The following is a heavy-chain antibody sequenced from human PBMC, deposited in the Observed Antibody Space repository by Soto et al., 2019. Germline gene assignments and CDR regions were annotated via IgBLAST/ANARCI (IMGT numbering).Heavy chain of an antibody. CDR1: GFTFTNYR. J-gene: IGHJ4*02. D-gene: IGHD1-7*01. V-gene: IGHV3-74*01. CDR2: VNSDGSST. Sequence: EVQLVESGGGLVQPGGSLRLSCAASGFTFTNYRIHWVRQAPGKGLVWVSRVNSDGSSTNYADSVKGRFTISRDNTKNTVFLQMNSLRDEDTAVYYCARAGDWNYVYDFWGQVTLVTVSS. CDR3: ARAGDWNYVYDF.